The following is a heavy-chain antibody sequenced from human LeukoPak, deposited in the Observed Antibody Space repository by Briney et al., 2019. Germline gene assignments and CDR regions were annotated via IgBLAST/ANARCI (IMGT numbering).Heavy chain of an antibody. CDR1: GYTFTDYY. J-gene: IGHJ4*02. V-gene: IGHV1-69-2*01. Sequence: ASVKVSCKVSGYTFTDYYMHWVQQAPGKGFEWMGLVDPEDGETIYAEKFQGRVTITADTSTDTAYMELSSLRSEDTAVYYCATWGRRLVQRDYWGQGTLVTVSS. D-gene: IGHD6-19*01. CDR2: VDPEDGET. CDR3: ATWGRRLVQRDY.